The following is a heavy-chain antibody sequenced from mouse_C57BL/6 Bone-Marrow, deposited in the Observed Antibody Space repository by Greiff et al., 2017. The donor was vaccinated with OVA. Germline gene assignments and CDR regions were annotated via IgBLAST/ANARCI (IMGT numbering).Heavy chain of an antibody. CDR2: IYPSDSET. J-gene: IGHJ3*01. CDR3: ARGGIYYDPWFAY. CDR1: GYTFTSYW. V-gene: IGHV1-61*01. Sequence: VQLQQPGAELVRPGSSVKLSCKASGYTFTSYWMDWVKQRPGQGLEWIGNIYPSDSETHYNQKFKDKATLTVDKSSSTAYMQLSSLTSEDSAVYYCARGGIYYDPWFAYWGQGTLVTVSA. D-gene: IGHD2-4*01.